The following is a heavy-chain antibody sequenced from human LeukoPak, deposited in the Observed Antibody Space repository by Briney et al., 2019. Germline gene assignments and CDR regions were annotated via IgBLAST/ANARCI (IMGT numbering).Heavy chain of an antibody. Sequence: GASVKVSCKVSEYTLTELSMHWVRQAPGQGLEWMGWISAYNGNTNYAQKLQGRVTMTTDTSTSTAYMELRSLRSDDTAVYYCARGGYSSGYWGQGTLVTVSS. J-gene: IGHJ4*02. CDR2: ISAYNGNT. CDR3: ARGGYSSGY. D-gene: IGHD6-19*01. V-gene: IGHV1-18*01. CDR1: EYTLTELS.